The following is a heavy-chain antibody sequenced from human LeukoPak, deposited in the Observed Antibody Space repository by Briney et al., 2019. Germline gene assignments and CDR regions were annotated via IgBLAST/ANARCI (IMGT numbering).Heavy chain of an antibody. CDR2: INPSGGST. D-gene: IGHD3-10*01. CDR3: ARGGFTTMVRGVIITLDAFDI. J-gene: IGHJ3*02. V-gene: IGHV1-46*01. CDR1: GYSFTNYY. Sequence: ASETVSCKASGYSFTNYYLHWVRQAPGQGFEWMGIINPSGGSTTYAQKFQGRVTMTRDTSTSTVYMELSSLRSEDTAVYYCARGGFTTMVRGVIITLDAFDIWGQGTMVT.